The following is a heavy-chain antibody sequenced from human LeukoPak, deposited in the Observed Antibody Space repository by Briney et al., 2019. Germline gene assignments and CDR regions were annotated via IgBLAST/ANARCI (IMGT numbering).Heavy chain of an antibody. CDR1: GFTFRSYG. D-gene: IGHD3-9*01. Sequence: GRSLRLSCAASGFTFRSYGMHWVRQAPGKGLEWVALISDDGSNIYYADSVKGRFTISRDSSKNTLYLQMNSLRAEDTAVYYCARDKEGYDILTGRGGNYFDYWGQGTLVTVSS. J-gene: IGHJ4*02. CDR3: ARDKEGYDILTGRGGNYFDY. V-gene: IGHV3-33*08. CDR2: ISDDGSNI.